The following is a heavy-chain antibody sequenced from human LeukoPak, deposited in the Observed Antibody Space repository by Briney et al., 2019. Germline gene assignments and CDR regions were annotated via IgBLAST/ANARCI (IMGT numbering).Heavy chain of an antibody. Sequence: GGSLRLSCAASGFTFSSYAMSWVRQAPGKGLEWVSPISGSGGSTYYADSVKSRFTISRDNSKNMLYLQMNSLRAEDTAVYYCSNVDAEAGKCYFDLNHVGVWGQGATVTV. CDR2: ISGSGGST. V-gene: IGHV3-23*01. D-gene: IGHD3-9*01. J-gene: IGHJ6*02. CDR1: GFTFSSYA. CDR3: SNVDAEAGKCYFDLNHVGV.